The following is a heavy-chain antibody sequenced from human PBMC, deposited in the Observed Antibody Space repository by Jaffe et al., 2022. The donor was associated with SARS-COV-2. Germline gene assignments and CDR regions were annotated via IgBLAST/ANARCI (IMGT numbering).Heavy chain of an antibody. CDR3: ARDLGVYSSSSMDY. J-gene: IGHJ4*02. V-gene: IGHV3-7*01. CDR1: GFTFSSYW. D-gene: IGHD6-6*01. Sequence: EVQLVESGGGLVQPGGSLRLSCAASGFTFSSYWMSWVRQAPGKGLEWVANIKQDGSEKYYVDSVKGRFTISRDNAKNSLYLQMNSLRAEDTAVYYCARDLGVYSSSSMDYWGQGTLVTVSS. CDR2: IKQDGSEK.